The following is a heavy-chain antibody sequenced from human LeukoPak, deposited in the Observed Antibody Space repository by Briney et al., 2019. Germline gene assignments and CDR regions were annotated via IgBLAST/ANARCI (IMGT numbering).Heavy chain of an antibody. CDR2: ISAYNGNT. CDR3: ARDYYYDSSGYLNYAFDY. CDR1: GYTFTSYG. J-gene: IGHJ4*02. V-gene: IGHV1-18*01. Sequence: GASVKVSCKASGYTFTSYGISWVRQAPGQGLEWMGWISAYNGNTNYAQKLQGRVTMTTDTSTSTAYMELGSLRSDDTAVYYCARDYYYDSSGYLNYAFDYWGQGTLVTVSS. D-gene: IGHD3-22*01.